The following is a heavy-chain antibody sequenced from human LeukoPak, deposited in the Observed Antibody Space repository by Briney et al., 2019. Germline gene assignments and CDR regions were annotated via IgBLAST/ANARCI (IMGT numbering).Heavy chain of an antibody. D-gene: IGHD3-10*01. J-gene: IGHJ4*02. V-gene: IGHV3-23*01. CDR3: LVGYYYGSGSYDY. CDR2: ISGSGGST. Sequence: GGSLRLSCAPPGYTFSGDAMSCVRQAPGKGLEWVSAISGSGGSTYYADSVKGRFTISRDNSKNTLYLQMRTRQAMDMPVYYCLVGYYYGSGSYDYWGQGTLVTVSS. CDR1: GYTFSGDA.